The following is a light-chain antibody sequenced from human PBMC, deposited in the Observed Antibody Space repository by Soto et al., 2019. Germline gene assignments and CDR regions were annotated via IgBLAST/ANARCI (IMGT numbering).Light chain of an antibody. CDR1: SSDVGGYNY. Sequence: QSVLTQPASVSGSPGQSITISCTGTSSDVGGYNYVSWYQQHPGKAPKLMIYEVSNRPSGVSNRFSGSKSGNTASLTISGLQAEDEADYYCGSYTTANTLGVFGTGTKVTVL. CDR2: EVS. J-gene: IGLJ1*01. V-gene: IGLV2-14*01. CDR3: GSYTTANTLGV.